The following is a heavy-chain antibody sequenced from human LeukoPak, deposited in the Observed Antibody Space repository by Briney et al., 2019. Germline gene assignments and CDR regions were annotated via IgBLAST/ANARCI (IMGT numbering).Heavy chain of an antibody. CDR1: GFTFSSYT. CDR2: ISSNGGST. D-gene: IGHD3-22*01. J-gene: IGHJ1*01. CDR3: VKADYYDTSNYYYRYFQY. V-gene: IGHV3-64D*09. Sequence: GGSLRLSCSASGFTFSSYTMHWVRQAPGKGLEYVSAISSNGGSTYYADSVKGRFTISRDNSKNTLYPQMSSLRAEDTAVYYCVKADYYDTSNYYYRYFQYWGQGTLVTVSS.